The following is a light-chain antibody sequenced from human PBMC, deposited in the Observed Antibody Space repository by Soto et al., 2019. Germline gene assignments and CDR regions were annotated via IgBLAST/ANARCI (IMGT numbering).Light chain of an antibody. V-gene: IGKV3-11*01. CDR1: HSIGPY. CDR2: EVS. CDR3: QQRAGWPLT. J-gene: IGKJ4*01. Sequence: EIVLTQSPATVSLSPGERASLSCRASHSIGPYVAWYQQKPGQAPRLLIYEVSKRATGIPARFSGAGSGTDFTLTVSSLEPADVAVYYCQQRAGWPLTFGGGTKVEIK.